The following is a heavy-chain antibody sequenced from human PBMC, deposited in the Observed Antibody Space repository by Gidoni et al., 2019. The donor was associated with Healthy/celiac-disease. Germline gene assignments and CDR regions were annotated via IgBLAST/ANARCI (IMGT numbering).Heavy chain of an antibody. Sequence: QLQRVQSRADVKKPGASVKGSGKAYGYTFISYYMPWVRQAQGQGLERMGIINPSGGSTSYAKKFQGRVTMTRDTSASTVYMELSSLRSEDTAVYYCAGGLEWLFSIPASYYYGMDVWGRGTTVTVSS. CDR1: GYTFISYY. CDR3: AGGLEWLFSIPASYYYGMDV. D-gene: IGHD3-3*01. CDR2: INPSGGST. J-gene: IGHJ6*02. V-gene: IGHV1-46*01.